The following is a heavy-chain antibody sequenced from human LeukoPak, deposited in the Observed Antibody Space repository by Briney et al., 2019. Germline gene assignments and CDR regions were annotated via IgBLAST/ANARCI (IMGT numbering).Heavy chain of an antibody. V-gene: IGHV4-59*08. CDR1: GGSINAFY. J-gene: IGHJ3*01. D-gene: IGHD5-18*01. CDR3: ARQPANTAAFDV. Sequence: TPSETLSLTCSVSGGSINAFYWSWIRQLPGKGLEWIAYVRDNGENNYNPSLKSRVAISLDTANNQISLRLNFVTAADTAIYYCARQPANTAAFDVWGQGTMVTVSS. CDR2: VRDNGEN.